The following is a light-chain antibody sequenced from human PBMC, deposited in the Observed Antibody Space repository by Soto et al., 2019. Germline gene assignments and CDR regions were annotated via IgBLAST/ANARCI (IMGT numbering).Light chain of an antibody. CDR1: QAIRSD. CDR2: AAS. V-gene: IGKV1-6*01. Sequence: AIQMTQSPSSLSASVGDTVTITCRASQAIRSDLGWYQQKPGEAPKLLIYAASSLQSGVPSRFSGSGSGTDFTLTISSLHPEDFATYYGLQDYNYPYTFGQGTKLEIK. CDR3: LQDYNYPYT. J-gene: IGKJ2*01.